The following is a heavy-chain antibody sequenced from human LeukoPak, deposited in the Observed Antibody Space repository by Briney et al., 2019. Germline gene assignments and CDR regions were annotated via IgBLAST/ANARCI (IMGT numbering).Heavy chain of an antibody. V-gene: IGHV3-9*01. D-gene: IGHD1-14*01. CDR2: INWIGDSL. CDR1: GFTFTSYA. J-gene: IGHJ3*02. CDR3: AKDIERGLGINAFDT. Sequence: PGGSLRLSCAASGFTFTSYAMSWVRQAPGKGLEWVSGINWIGDSLAYADSVKGRFTISRDNAKNSLYLQMNSLRAEDTALYYCAKDIERGLGINAFDTWGQGTMVTVSS.